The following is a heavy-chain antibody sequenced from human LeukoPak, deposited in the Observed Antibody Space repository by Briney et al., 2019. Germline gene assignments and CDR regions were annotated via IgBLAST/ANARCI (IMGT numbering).Heavy chain of an antibody. D-gene: IGHD1/OR15-1a*01. J-gene: IGHJ4*02. CDR2: ISSSSSYI. CDR3: ARDRAGEHRDY. Sequence: GGSLRLSCAASGFTFDDYGMSWVRQAPGKGLEWVSSISSSSSYIYYADSVKGRFTISRDNAKNSLYLQMNSLRAEDTAVYYCARDRAGEHRDYWGQGTLVTVSS. CDR1: GFTFDDYG. V-gene: IGHV3-21*01.